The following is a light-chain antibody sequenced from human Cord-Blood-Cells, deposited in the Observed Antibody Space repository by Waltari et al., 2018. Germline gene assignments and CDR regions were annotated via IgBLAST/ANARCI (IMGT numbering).Light chain of an antibody. CDR3: QQSYSTPRT. CDR2: AAS. J-gene: IGKJ2*02. V-gene: IGKV1-39*01. Sequence: DIQMTQSPSSLSASVGDRVTITCRASQSISSYLNWYQQKPGKAPKLLIYAASSLQRGFPSRFSGSGSGTDFTLTISSLQPEDFATYYCQQSYSTPRTFGQGTKLEIK. CDR1: QSISSY.